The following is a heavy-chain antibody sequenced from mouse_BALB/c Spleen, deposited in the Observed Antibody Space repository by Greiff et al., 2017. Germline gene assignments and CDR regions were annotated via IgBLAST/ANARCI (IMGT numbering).Heavy chain of an antibody. D-gene: IGHD4-1*01. V-gene: IGHV5-6-3*01. CDR1: GFTFSSYG. CDR2: INSNGGST. J-gene: IGHJ2*01. CDR3: ARRNWDSFDY. Sequence: EVKLVESGGGLVQPGGSLKLSCAASGFTFSSYGMSWVRQTPDKRLELVATINSNGGSTYYPDSVKGRFTISRDNARNILYLQMSSLRSEDTAMYYCARRNWDSFDYWGQGTTLTVSS.